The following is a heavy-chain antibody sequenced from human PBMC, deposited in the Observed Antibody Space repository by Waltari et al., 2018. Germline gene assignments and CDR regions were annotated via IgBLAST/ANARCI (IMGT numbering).Heavy chain of an antibody. J-gene: IGHJ4*02. CDR1: GYTFTNAG. V-gene: IGHV1-18*01. CDR3: ARDVRVLGYDFWSGYWY. Sequence: QVQLVQSGAEVKKPGASVKVSCKASGYTFTNAGISWVRPAPGQGLEWMGWISAYNGNTNYAQNLQDRVTMTTDTSTSTAYMELRSLRSDDTAVYYCARDVRVLGYDFWSGYWYWGQGTLVTVSS. CDR2: ISAYNGNT. D-gene: IGHD3-3*01.